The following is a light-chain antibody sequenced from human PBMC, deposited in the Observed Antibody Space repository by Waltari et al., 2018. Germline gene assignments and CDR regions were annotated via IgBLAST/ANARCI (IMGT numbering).Light chain of an antibody. CDR2: AAS. J-gene: IGKJ1*01. V-gene: IGKV1-6*01. CDR1: QHMRNE. CDR3: LQDYNYPRT. Sequence: AIHMTQSPPSLSASVADRVTITCRARQHMRNELGWYQQTPGKAPKLLIYAASTLQSGVPSRFSGSGSGTDFALTISSLQPEDFATYYCLQDYNYPRTFGQGTKVEIK.